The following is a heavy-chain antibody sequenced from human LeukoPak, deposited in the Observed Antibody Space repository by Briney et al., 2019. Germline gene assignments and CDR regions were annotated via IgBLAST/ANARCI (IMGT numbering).Heavy chain of an antibody. D-gene: IGHD4-11*01. CDR1: GFTFSTSW. CDR3: ARDRAYSTFDF. V-gene: IGHV3-7*01. J-gene: IGHJ4*02. Sequence: GGSLRLSCAASGFTFSTSWMTWVRQAPGKGLERVAIINVDDTSKSYPDSVKGRFIISRDNARNSLFLQMNNLRAEDTAVYYCARDRAYSTFDFWGQGTLVAVSS. CDR2: INVDDTSK.